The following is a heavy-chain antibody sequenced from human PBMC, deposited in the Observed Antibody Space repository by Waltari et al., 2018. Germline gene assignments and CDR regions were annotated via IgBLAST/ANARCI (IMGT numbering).Heavy chain of an antibody. CDR1: GFTFSSYS. CDR3: ARDSGGYCSGGSCYASWFDP. CDR2: ISSSSSTR. V-gene: IGHV3-48*04. Sequence: EVQLVESGGGLVQPGGSLRLSCAASGFTFSSYSMNWVRQAPGKGLEWVSYISSSSSTRYYADSVKGRFTISRDNAKNSLYLQMNSLRAEDTAVYYCARDSGGYCSGGSCYASWFDPWGQGTLVTVSS. J-gene: IGHJ5*02. D-gene: IGHD2-15*01.